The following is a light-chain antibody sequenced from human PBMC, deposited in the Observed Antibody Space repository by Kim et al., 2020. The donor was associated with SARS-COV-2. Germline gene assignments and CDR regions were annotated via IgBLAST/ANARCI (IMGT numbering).Light chain of an antibody. V-gene: IGLV1-47*01. CDR1: SSNIGTNS. J-gene: IGLJ1*01. Sequence: ELTQPPSASGTPGQRVTISCSGSSSNIGTNSVYWYQQLPGTTPKLLMSRNNQRPSGVPDRFSGSKSGTSASLAISGLRSEDEANYYCAAWDDSLSGYV. CDR3: AAWDDSLSGYV. CDR2: RNN.